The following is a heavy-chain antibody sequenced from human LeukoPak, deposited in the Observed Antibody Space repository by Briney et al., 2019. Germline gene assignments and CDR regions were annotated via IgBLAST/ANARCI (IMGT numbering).Heavy chain of an antibody. CDR2: IKQDGSEK. J-gene: IGHJ4*02. V-gene: IGHV3-7*01. Sequence: PGGSLRLSCAVSGFIVSSDYMGWVRQAPGKGLEWVANIKQDGSEKYYVDSVKGRFTISRDNAKNSLYLQMNSLRAEDTAVYYCARGKWRITFGGVIVIPDYWGQGTLVTVSS. CDR3: ARGKWRITFGGVIVIPDY. D-gene: IGHD3-16*02. CDR1: GFIVSSDY.